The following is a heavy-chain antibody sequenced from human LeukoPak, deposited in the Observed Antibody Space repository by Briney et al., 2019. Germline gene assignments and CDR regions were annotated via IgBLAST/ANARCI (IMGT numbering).Heavy chain of an antibody. CDR1: GFTLSSYG. J-gene: IGHJ4*02. CDR2: ISYDGSNK. D-gene: IGHD3-10*01. Sequence: PGGSLRLSCAASGFTLSSYGMHWVRQAPGKGLEWVAVISYDGSNKYYADSVKGRFTISRDNSKNTLYLQMNSLRAEDTAVYYCAKGGRSGYYGSGSYIGYWGQGTLVTVSS. V-gene: IGHV3-30*18. CDR3: AKGGRSGYYGSGSYIGY.